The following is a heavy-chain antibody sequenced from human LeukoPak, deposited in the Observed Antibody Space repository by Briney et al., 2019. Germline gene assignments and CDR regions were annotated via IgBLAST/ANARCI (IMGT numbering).Heavy chain of an antibody. CDR3: ATPLDYYDRSDSHQGGD. D-gene: IGHD3-22*01. V-gene: IGHV3-7*03. CDR1: GFTFSRHW. J-gene: IGHJ4*02. Sequence: GGSLRLSCAASGFTFSRHWMTWVRQAPGKGLEWVANIKHDGSEKNYVDSVKGRFTISRDNAKNSLYLQMDSLRAEDTAVYYCATPLDYYDRSDSHQGGDWGQGTLVTVSS. CDR2: IKHDGSEK.